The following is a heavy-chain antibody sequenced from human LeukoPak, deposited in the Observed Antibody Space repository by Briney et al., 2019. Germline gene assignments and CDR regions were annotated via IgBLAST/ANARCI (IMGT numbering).Heavy chain of an antibody. Sequence: PGGSLRLSCAASGFTFSSFVMHWVRQAPGKGLEWVSAISASGGSSYYADSVRDRFTISRDNSKNMLYLKMSSLRAEDTAVYYCAKEMALGIAVAGFFDFWGQGTLVTVSS. V-gene: IGHV3-23*01. CDR1: GFTFSSFV. J-gene: IGHJ4*02. CDR2: ISASGGSS. CDR3: AKEMALGIAVAGFFDF. D-gene: IGHD6-19*01.